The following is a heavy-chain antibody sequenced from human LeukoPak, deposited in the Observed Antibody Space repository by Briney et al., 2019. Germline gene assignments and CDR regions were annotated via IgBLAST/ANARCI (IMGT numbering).Heavy chain of an antibody. CDR3: ARNYYESSPVREVAAFDI. D-gene: IGHD3-22*01. V-gene: IGHV3-30*04. CDR1: GFTFSSYA. CDR2: ISYDGSNK. J-gene: IGHJ3*02. Sequence: PGGSLRLSCAASGFTFSSYAMHWVRQAPGKGLEWVAVISYDGSNKYYADSVKGRFTISRDNSKNTLYLQMNSLRAEDTAVYYCARNYYESSPVREVAAFDIWGQGTMVTVSS.